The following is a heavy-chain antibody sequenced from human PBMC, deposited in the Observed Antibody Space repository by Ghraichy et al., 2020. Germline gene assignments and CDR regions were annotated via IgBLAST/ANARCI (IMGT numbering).Heavy chain of an antibody. Sequence: GGSLRLSCVGSEFSFNKFWMSWVRQAPGKGLEWVASIKQGGGEKHYADSLKGRIAISRDNTQNSLFLQLDSLRVDETAVYYCARARGGWCTTTNCFAEYAECWGEGTLVTXXX. CDR3: ARARGGWCTTTNCFAEYAEC. CDR1: EFSFNKFW. J-gene: IGHJ4*02. CDR2: IKQGGGEK. V-gene: IGHV3-7*01. D-gene: IGHD1-26*01.